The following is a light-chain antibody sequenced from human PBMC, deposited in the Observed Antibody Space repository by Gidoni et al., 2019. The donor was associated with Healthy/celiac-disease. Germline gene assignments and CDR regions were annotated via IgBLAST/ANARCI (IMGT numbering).Light chain of an antibody. CDR2: DAS. CDR1: QSVSSY. V-gene: IGKV3-11*01. J-gene: IGKJ4*01. Sequence: EIVLTQSPATLSLSPGERATLSFRASQSVSSYLAWYQQKPGQAPRHLIYDASNRTTGIPARFSGSGSGTDFTLTITSLEPEDFAVYYCHQRSNWPQITFGGGTKVEIK. CDR3: HQRSNWPQIT.